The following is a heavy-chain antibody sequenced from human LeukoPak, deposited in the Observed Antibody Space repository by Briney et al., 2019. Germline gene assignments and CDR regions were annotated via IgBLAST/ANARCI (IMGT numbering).Heavy chain of an antibody. CDR2: IKQDGSEK. CDR3: ARSETTYYYDSSVYFYYYYGMDV. Sequence: GGSLRLSCAASGFTVSSNYMTWVRQAPGKGLEWVANIKQDGSEKHYVDSVKGRFTISRDNAKNSLYLQMNSLRAEDTAVYYCARSETTYYYDSSVYFYYYYGMDVWGQGTTVTVSS. J-gene: IGHJ6*02. D-gene: IGHD3-22*01. CDR1: GFTVSSNY. V-gene: IGHV3-7*01.